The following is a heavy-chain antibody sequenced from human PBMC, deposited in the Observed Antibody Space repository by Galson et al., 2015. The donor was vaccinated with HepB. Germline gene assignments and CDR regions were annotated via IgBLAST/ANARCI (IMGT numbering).Heavy chain of an antibody. CDR1: GFTFSSYA. D-gene: IGHD6-19*01. CDR2: ISGSGGST. Sequence: SLRLSCAASGFTFSSYAMSWVRQAPGKGLEWVSAISGSGGSTYYADSVKGRFTISRDNSKNTLYLQMNSLRAEDTAVYYCAGQYRYSSGWTPYGVDNWFDPWGQGTLVTVSS. J-gene: IGHJ5*02. V-gene: IGHV3-23*01. CDR3: AGQYRYSSGWTPYGVDNWFDP.